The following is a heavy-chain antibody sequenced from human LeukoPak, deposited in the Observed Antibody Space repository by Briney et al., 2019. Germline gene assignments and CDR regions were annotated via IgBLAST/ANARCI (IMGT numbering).Heavy chain of an antibody. Sequence: GRSLRLSCAASEFTFGIYGMRWVRQSPGRGLEWVAVIWFDGTNKYYGDSVKGRFTISRDNSKNTLYLQMNSLRAEDTAVYYCASSGSTFSSSDYWGQGTLVTVSS. D-gene: IGHD6-13*01. CDR1: EFTFGIYG. CDR3: ASSGSTFSSSDY. J-gene: IGHJ4*02. V-gene: IGHV3-33*01. CDR2: IWFDGTNK.